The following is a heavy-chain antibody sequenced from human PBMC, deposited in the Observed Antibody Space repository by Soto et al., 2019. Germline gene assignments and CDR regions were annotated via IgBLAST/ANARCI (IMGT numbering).Heavy chain of an antibody. CDR2: MSPNSGNT. D-gene: IGHD3-16*01. CDR3: GGGGGGGGNPNDY. J-gene: IGHJ4*02. Sequence: QVQLVQSGAEVKKPGASVKVSCEASGYTFANYDINWVRQATGQGLEWMGWMSPNSGNTGYAQKFQGRVTTTKTTPKTTAKGERSSLTWGDRAGYCGGGGGGGGGNPNDYWGQGTLVTVSS. V-gene: IGHV1-8*01. CDR1: GYTFANYD.